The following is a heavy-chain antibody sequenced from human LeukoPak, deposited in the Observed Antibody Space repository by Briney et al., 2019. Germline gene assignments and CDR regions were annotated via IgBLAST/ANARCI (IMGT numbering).Heavy chain of an antibody. J-gene: IGHJ6*03. CDR2: INWNGGST. D-gene: IGHD2-15*01. Sequence: GGSLRLSCAASGFTFDDYGMSWVRQAPGKGLEWVSGINWNGGSTGYADSVKGRFTISRDNSKNSLYLQINSLRTEDTALYYCARQAGGLLNYYMDVWGKGTTVTVSS. V-gene: IGHV3-20*04. CDR3: ARQAGGLLNYYMDV. CDR1: GFTFDDYG.